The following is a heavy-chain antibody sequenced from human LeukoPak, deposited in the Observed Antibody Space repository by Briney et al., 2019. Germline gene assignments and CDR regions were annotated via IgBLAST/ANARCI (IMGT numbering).Heavy chain of an antibody. V-gene: IGHV3-7*01. Sequence: PGGSLRLSCAASGFTFSTYWMNWYRQAPGKGLEWVGKINQDASEINYVDSVRGRFTISRDNAKNSLHLQMNSLRAEDTAVYYCATDRDNSDWQKRFDSWGQGTLVTVSS. CDR2: INQDASEI. D-gene: IGHD2-21*02. CDR3: ATDRDNSDWQKRFDS. J-gene: IGHJ4*02. CDR1: GFTFSTYW.